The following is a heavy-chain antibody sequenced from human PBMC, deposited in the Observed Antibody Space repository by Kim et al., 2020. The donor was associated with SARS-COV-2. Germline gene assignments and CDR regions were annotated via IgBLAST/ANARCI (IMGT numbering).Heavy chain of an antibody. J-gene: IGHJ6*02. D-gene: IGHD3-10*01. CDR1: GYSFTSYW. Sequence: GESLKISCKGSGYSFTSYWISWVRQMPGKGLEWMGRIDPSDSYTNYSPSFQGHVTISADKSISTAYLQWSSLKASDTAMYYCASPRRGAGFMTPLSGNNYYYGMDVWGQGTTVTVSS. V-gene: IGHV5-10-1*01. CDR3: ASPRRGAGFMTPLSGNNYYYGMDV. CDR2: IDPSDSYT.